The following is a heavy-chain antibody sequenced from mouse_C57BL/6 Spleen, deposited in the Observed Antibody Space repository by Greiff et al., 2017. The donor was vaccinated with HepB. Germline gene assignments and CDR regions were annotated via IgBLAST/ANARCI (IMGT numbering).Heavy chain of an antibody. CDR2: INPSNGGT. CDR1: GYTFTSYW. J-gene: IGHJ2*01. Sequence: QVQLQQSGTELVKPGASVKLSCKASGYTFTSYWMHWVKQRPGQGLEWIGNINPSNGGTNYNEKFKSKATLTVDKSSSTAYMQLSSLTSEDSAVYDCASKRVGGSFDYWCQGTTLTVSS. D-gene: IGHD1-1*02. CDR3: ASKRVGGSFDY. V-gene: IGHV1-53*01.